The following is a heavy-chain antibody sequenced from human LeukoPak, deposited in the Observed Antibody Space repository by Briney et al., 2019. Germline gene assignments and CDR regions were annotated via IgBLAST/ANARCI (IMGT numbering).Heavy chain of an antibody. V-gene: IGHV3-30*18. CDR1: GFTFSSSG. CDR2: ISYDGVKT. J-gene: IGHJ6*02. D-gene: IGHD4-17*01. CDR3: AKVPPTSVTREGMDV. Sequence: GGSLRLSCAASGFTFSSSGMHWVRQAPGKGLEWVAVISYDGVKTYYGDSVKGRFTISRDNSKNTLFLHMNSLRVDDTAVYYCAKVPPTSVTREGMDVWGQGTMVRVSS.